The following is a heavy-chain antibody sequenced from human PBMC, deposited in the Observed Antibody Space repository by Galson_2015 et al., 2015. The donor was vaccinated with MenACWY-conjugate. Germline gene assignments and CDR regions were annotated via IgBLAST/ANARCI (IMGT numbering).Heavy chain of an antibody. V-gene: IGHV3-7*01. CDR2: IKQDGSEK. CDR3: ASNVARVVTPVRY. Sequence: SLRLSCAASGFTFSSYWMSWVRQAPGKGLEWVANIKQDGSEKYYVDSVKGRFTISRDNAKNSLYLQMNNLRAEDTAVYYCASNVARVVTPVRYWGQGTLVTVSS. D-gene: IGHD4-23*01. CDR1: GFTFSSYW. J-gene: IGHJ4*02.